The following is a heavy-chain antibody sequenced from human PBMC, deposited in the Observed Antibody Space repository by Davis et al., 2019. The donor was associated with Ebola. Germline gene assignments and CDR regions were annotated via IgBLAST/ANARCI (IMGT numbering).Heavy chain of an antibody. CDR1: GGTFSSYA. CDR3: AKQWLGWAGGMDV. D-gene: IGHD6-19*01. V-gene: IGHV1-69*04. J-gene: IGHJ6*02. CDR2: IIPILGIA. Sequence: SVKVSCKASGGTFSSYAISWVRQAPGQGLEWMGRIIPILGIANYAQKFQGRVTITADKSTSTAYMELSSLRSEDTAMYYCAKQWLGWAGGMDVWGQGTTVTVSS.